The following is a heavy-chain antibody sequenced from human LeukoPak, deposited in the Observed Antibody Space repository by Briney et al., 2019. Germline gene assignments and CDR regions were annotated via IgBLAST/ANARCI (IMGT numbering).Heavy chain of an antibody. CDR1: GYTFTGYS. CDR2: INPNSGGT. J-gene: IGHJ5*02. V-gene: IGHV1-2*06. Sequence: GASVKVSCKASGYTFTGYSMHWVRQAPGQGLEWMGRINPNSGGTNYAQKFQGRVTMTRDTSISTAYMELSRLRSDDTAVYYCARVVPAASASYNWFDPWGQGTLVTVSS. CDR3: ARVVPAASASYNWFDP. D-gene: IGHD2-2*01.